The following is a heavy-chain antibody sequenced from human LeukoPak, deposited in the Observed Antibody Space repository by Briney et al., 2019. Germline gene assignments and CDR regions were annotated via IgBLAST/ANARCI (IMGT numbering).Heavy chain of an antibody. CDR1: GFTFTSHW. Sequence: GGSLRLSCVASGFTFTSHWMSWVRQAPGKGLEWVANIKQDGSEKYYVGSVKGRFTISRDNAENSVYLQMNSLRAEDTAVYHCARTLRPGSSYGYYYGVDVWGQGTTVSVSS. CDR3: ARTLRPGSSYGYYYGVDV. J-gene: IGHJ6*02. CDR2: IKQDGSEK. V-gene: IGHV3-7*01. D-gene: IGHD1-26*01.